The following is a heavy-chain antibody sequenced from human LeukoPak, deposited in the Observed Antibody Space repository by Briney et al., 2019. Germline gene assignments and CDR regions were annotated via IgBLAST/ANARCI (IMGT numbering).Heavy chain of an antibody. CDR2: IYSGGST. CDR1: GFTVSSNY. CDR3: ARDLYLRSLGG. J-gene: IGHJ4*02. Sequence: GGSLRLSCAASGFTVSSNYMSWVRQAPGKGLEWVSVIYSGGSTYYADSVKGRFTISRDNSKNTLYLQMNSLRAEDTAVYYCARDLYLRSLGGWGQGTLVTVSS. D-gene: IGHD5/OR15-5a*01. V-gene: IGHV3-66*01.